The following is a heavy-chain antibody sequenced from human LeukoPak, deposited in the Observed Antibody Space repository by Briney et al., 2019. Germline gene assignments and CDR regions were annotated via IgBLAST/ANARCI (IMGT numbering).Heavy chain of an antibody. V-gene: IGHV5-51*01. CDR2: IYPGDSDT. CDR1: GYSFASYW. J-gene: IGHJ4*02. CDR3: ATRYSSSSLDF. Sequence: GESLKISCKGSGYSFASYWIGWVRQMPGKGLEWMGIIYPGDSDTKYSPSLQGQVTISADKSISTTYLQWSSLKASDTAMYYCATRYSSSSLDFWGQGTLVTVSS. D-gene: IGHD6-6*01.